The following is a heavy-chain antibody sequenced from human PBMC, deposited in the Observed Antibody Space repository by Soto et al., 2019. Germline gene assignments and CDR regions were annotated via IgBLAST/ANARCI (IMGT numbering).Heavy chain of an antibody. CDR1: GYNFKNYV. D-gene: IGHD3-22*01. J-gene: IGHJ4*02. V-gene: IGHV1-18*01. CDR2: ISDYNGNA. Sequence: QVQMVQSGVEVKKPGASVKVSCKTSGYNFKNYVISWVRQAPGRGLEWMGQISDYNGNADYAQKLKGRDSMTADTSKNTAYMEVRSLSSDDTAVYYCARAPGSFYYYFDYWGQATLVTVFS. CDR3: ARAPGSFYYYFDY.